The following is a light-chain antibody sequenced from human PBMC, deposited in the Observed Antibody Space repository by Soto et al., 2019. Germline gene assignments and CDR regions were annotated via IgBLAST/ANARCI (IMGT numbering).Light chain of an antibody. CDR2: GAS. V-gene: IGKV3-20*01. J-gene: IGKJ5*01. Sequence: EIVWTQSPGTLPLSPGGRATLPGRASQSVSRRLAWYQHRPGQSPRLLMSGASMRASGVPVRFSGSGSGTSFTLTISRLQPEDFAIYYCQHYGGTPSTFGLGTRLEIK. CDR1: QSVSRR. CDR3: QHYGGTPST.